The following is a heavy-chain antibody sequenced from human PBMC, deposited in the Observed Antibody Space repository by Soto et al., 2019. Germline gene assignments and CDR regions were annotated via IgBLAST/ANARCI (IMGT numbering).Heavy chain of an antibody. Sequence: EVQLVESGGGLVQPGGSLRLSCAASGFTVSSKYMNWVRQAPWKGLEWVSVLYSGGTTYYADSVKGRFIISRDNSKNTLYLQMNSLRAEDTAVYYCARGGGRDLGGAYCFDYWGQGTLVTVSS. CDR1: GFTVSSKY. CDR3: ARGGGRDLGGAYCFDY. D-gene: IGHD1-26*01. V-gene: IGHV3-66*01. J-gene: IGHJ4*02. CDR2: LYSGGTT.